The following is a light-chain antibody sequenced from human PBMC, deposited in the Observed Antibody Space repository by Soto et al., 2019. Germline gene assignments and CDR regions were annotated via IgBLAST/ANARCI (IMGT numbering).Light chain of an antibody. CDR3: QQYNSYPWT. CDR1: QSISSW. J-gene: IGKJ1*01. CDR2: KAS. Sequence: DIQMTQSPSTLSASVGDRVTITCRASQSISSWLAWYQQKPGKAPKLLIYKASSLESGVPSRFSGSGSGTEFTLTISSRQPDDFAAYYCQQYNSYPWTFGQGTKVDIK. V-gene: IGKV1-5*03.